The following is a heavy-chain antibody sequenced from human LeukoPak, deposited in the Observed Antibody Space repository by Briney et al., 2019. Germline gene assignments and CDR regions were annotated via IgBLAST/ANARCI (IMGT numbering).Heavy chain of an antibody. CDR1: GFTFRRHG. Sequence: GGSLRLSCAASGFTFRRHGMHWVRQAPGKGLEWVALIWYDGSNKYYADSVNGRFTISRDNAKNTLYLQMNSLRAEDTAVYYCARADLDPLWELLIDPWGQGTLVTVSS. CDR2: IWYDGSNK. D-gene: IGHD1-26*01. CDR3: ARADLDPLWELLIDP. J-gene: IGHJ5*02. V-gene: IGHV3-33*01.